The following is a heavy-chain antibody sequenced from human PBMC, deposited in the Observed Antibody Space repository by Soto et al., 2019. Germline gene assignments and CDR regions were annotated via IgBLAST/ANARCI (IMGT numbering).Heavy chain of an antibody. CDR2: INHSGST. J-gene: IGHJ4*02. V-gene: IGHV4-34*01. CDR1: GGSFSGYY. Sequence: SETLSLTCAVYGGSFSGYYWSWIRQPPGKGLEWIGEINHSGSTNYNPSLKSRVTISVDTSKNQFSLKLSSVTAADTAVYYCARKWYYYDSSGYHFDYWGQGTLVTVSS. CDR3: ARKWYYYDSSGYHFDY. D-gene: IGHD3-22*01.